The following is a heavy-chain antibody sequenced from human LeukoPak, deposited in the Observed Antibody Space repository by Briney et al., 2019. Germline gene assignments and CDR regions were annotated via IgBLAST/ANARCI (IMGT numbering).Heavy chain of an antibody. CDR2: IYYSGST. V-gene: IGHV4-59*01. CDR3: ARIRRGYDDAFDI. D-gene: IGHD1-1*01. Sequence: MSSETLSLTCTVSGGSISSYYWSWIRQPPGKGLEWIGYIYYSGSTNYNPSLKSRATISVDTSKNQFSLKLSSVTAADTAVYYCARIRRGYDDAFDIWGQGTMVTVSS. CDR1: GGSISSYY. J-gene: IGHJ3*02.